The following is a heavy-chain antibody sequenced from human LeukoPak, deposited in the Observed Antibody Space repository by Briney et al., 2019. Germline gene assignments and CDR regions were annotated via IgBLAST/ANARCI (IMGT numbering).Heavy chain of an antibody. V-gene: IGHV4-59*01. Sequence: SETLSLXCTVSGGSISGDYWNWIRQPPGKGLEWIGYTSYSGNTDYKPSLRSRVTMSVDTSNNQLSLKLTSATAADTAVYYCARWHSHGRYFDYWGQGALVTVSS. D-gene: IGHD1-26*01. CDR1: GGSISGDY. CDR3: ARWHSHGRYFDY. CDR2: TSYSGNT. J-gene: IGHJ4*02.